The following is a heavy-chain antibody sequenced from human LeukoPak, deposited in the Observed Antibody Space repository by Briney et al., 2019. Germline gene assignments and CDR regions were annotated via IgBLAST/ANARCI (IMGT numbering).Heavy chain of an antibody. J-gene: IGHJ3*02. Sequence: GGSLRLSCAASGFTFSSYRMNWVRRAPGKGLEWVSLIFSGGGTYYADSVKGRFTISRDNSKNTLFLQMNSLRAEDTAVYYCARGGVVYPDSFDIWGRGTMVTVSS. CDR2: IFSGGGT. CDR1: GFTFSSYR. V-gene: IGHV3-66*01. D-gene: IGHD2-15*01. CDR3: ARGGVVYPDSFDI.